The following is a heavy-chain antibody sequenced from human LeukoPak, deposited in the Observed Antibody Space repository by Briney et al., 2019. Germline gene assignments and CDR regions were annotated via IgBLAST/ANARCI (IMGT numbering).Heavy chain of an antibody. Sequence: SETLSPTCTVSGGSISSSSYYCGWIRQPPGKGLEWIGSIYYSGSTYYNPSLKSRVTISVDTSKNQFSLKLSSVTAADTAVYYCARNLGYCSSTSCYGPHFDYWGQGTLVTVSS. CDR2: IYYSGST. V-gene: IGHV4-39*01. J-gene: IGHJ4*02. D-gene: IGHD2-2*01. CDR1: GGSISSSSYY. CDR3: ARNLGYCSSTSCYGPHFDY.